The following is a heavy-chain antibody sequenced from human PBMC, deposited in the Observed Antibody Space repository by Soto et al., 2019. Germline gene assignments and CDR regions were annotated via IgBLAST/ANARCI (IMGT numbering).Heavy chain of an antibody. V-gene: IGHV4-61*05. CDR3: ARRYGGNLDY. CDR2: IYYSGGT. Sequence: SETLSLTCTVSGGSISSSSYYWSWIRQPPGKGLEWIGYIYYSGGTNYNPSLKSRVTISVDTSKNQFSLKLSSVTAADTAVYYCARRYGGNLDYWGQGTLVTVSS. J-gene: IGHJ4*02. D-gene: IGHD2-15*01. CDR1: GGSISSSSYY.